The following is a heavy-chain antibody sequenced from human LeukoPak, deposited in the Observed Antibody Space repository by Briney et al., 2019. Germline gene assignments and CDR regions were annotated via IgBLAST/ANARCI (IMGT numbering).Heavy chain of an antibody. Sequence: PSETLSLTCTVSGGSIRTSSYYWGWIRQPPGKGLEWIGEINQSGSTNCDPSLKSRVSMSIDTSKSQFSLNLRSVTAADTAVYYCARYVPVRTGTTRASFDYWGQGTLVTVSS. CDR2: INQSGST. V-gene: IGHV4-39*07. CDR3: ARYVPVRTGTTRASFDY. D-gene: IGHD1-1*01. J-gene: IGHJ4*02. CDR1: GGSIRTSSYY.